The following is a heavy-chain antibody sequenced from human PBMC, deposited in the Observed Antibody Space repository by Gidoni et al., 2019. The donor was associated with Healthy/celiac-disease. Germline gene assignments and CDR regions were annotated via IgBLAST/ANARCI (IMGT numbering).Heavy chain of an antibody. D-gene: IGHD2-8*01. CDR2: IYYSGST. J-gene: IGHJ5*02. Sequence: QVQLQASGPGLVKPSETLSLTCPVPGGSISSYYWSWIRQPPGKGLELIGYIYYSGSTNYNPSLKSRVTISVDTSKNQFSLKLSSVTAADTAVYYCARQNGVSLSVGWFDPWGQGTLVTVSS. CDR3: ARQNGVSLSVGWFDP. CDR1: GGSISSYY. V-gene: IGHV4-59*08.